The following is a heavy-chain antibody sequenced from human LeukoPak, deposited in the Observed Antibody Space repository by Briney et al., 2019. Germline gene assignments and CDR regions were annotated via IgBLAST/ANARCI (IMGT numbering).Heavy chain of an antibody. D-gene: IGHD2-2*01. Sequence: GGSLRLSCTASGIIFSNFAMSWVRQAPGKGLEWVSSMSGVGVSTYYADSVKGRFTISRDNSKNTLYLQMHSLRAEDTAVYYCAKKRVITTPAAIDWYFDLWGRGTLLTVSS. J-gene: IGHJ2*01. CDR1: GIIFSNFA. V-gene: IGHV3-23*01. CDR3: AKKRVITTPAAIDWYFDL. CDR2: MSGVGVST.